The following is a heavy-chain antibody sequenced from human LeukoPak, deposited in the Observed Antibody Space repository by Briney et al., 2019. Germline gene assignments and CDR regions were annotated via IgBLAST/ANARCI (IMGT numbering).Heavy chain of an antibody. D-gene: IGHD6-19*01. CDR2: TYYRSKWFI. J-gene: IGHJ4*02. V-gene: IGHV6-1*01. CDR3: TRSDCSSGRCPGFDN. Sequence: SQTLSLTCGISGDGVSSNSAAWNWIRQSPSRGLEWLGRTYYRSKWFINYAPSVKSRIIINPDTPKNQVSLQLNSVTPEDTAVYYCTRSDCSSGRCPGFDNWGQGTLVTVSS. CDR1: GDGVSSNSAA.